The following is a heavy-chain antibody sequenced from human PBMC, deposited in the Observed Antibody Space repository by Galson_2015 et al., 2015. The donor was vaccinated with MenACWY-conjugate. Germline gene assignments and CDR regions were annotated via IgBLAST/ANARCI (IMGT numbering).Heavy chain of an antibody. CDR2: IIPIFGTS. V-gene: IGHV1-69*06. Sequence: SVKVSCKASGGTFSSYAISWVRQAPGQGLEWMGGIIPIFGTSNYAQKFQGRVTITADKSTSTAYMELSSLRSEDTAVYYCATSYYYDSSGYYYSDYWGQGTLVTVSS. CDR3: ATSYYYDSSGYYYSDY. CDR1: GGTFSSYA. J-gene: IGHJ4*02. D-gene: IGHD3-22*01.